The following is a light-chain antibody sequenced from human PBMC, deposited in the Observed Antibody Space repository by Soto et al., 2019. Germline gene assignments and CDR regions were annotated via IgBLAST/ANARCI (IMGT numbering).Light chain of an antibody. J-gene: IGLJ3*02. Sequence: QSALTQPASVSGSPGQSITISCTGTSSDVGGYNYVSWYQQHPGKAPKLMIYEVSNRPSGVSNRFSGSKSGNTASLTISGPRAEDGADYYCSSYTSSSTRVFGGGTKLTVL. CDR3: SSYTSSSTRV. CDR2: EVS. V-gene: IGLV2-14*01. CDR1: SSDVGGYNY.